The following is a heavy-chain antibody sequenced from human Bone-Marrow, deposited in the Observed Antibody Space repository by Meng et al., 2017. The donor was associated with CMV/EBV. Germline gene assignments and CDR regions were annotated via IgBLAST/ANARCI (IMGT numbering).Heavy chain of an antibody. D-gene: IGHD3-10*01. Sequence: GESLKISCAASGFTFSSYGMHWVRQAPGKGLELVAVIWYDGSNKYSADSVKGRFTISRDNSKNTLYLQMKSLRAEDKAVYYCAKDRGDRRYYGMDVWGQGTTVTVSS. CDR1: GFTFSSYG. CDR2: IWYDGSNK. J-gene: IGHJ6*02. CDR3: AKDRGDRRYYGMDV. V-gene: IGHV3-33*06.